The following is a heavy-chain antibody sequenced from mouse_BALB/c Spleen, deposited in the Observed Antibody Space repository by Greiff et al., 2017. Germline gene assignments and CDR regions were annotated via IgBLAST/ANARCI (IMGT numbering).Heavy chain of an antibody. CDR2: ISTYYGNT. D-gene: IGHD2-14*01. CDR3: ARGDYRYGDYYAMDY. CDR1: GYTFTDYA. V-gene: IGHV1-67*01. Sequence: QVQLQQSGPELVRPGVSVKISCKGSGYTFTDYAMHWVKQSHAKSLEWIGVISTYYGNTNYNQKFKGKATMTVDKSSSTAYMELARLTSEDSAIYYCARGDYRYGDYYAMDYWGQGTSVTVSS. J-gene: IGHJ4*01.